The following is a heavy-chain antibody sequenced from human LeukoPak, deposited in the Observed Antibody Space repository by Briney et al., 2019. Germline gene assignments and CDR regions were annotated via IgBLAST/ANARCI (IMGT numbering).Heavy chain of an antibody. CDR1: GYTFTSYD. D-gene: IGHD3-22*01. Sequence: ASVKVSCKASGYTFTSYDINWVRQATGQGLEWMGWMNPNSGNTGYAQKFQGRVTMTKNTSISTAYMELSGLRSEDTAVYYCARGPTYYYDSSGYSGSRFDPWGQGTLVTVSS. CDR3: ARGPTYYYDSSGYSGSRFDP. CDR2: MNPNSGNT. V-gene: IGHV1-8*01. J-gene: IGHJ5*02.